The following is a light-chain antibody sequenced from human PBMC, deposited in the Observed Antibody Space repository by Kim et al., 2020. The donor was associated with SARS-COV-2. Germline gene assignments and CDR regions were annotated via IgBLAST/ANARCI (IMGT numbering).Light chain of an antibody. CDR1: QSVSNTY. J-gene: IGKJ1*01. CDR3: HQYGSLFRT. Sequence: SPGERATLSCRASQSVSNTYLARYPQKPGQAPRGLTYGASNRGTAIPDRVSGSVSGTDFTLTINRLEPEDFSVYFCHQYGSLFRTFGQGTKVEIK. CDR2: GAS. V-gene: IGKV3-20*01.